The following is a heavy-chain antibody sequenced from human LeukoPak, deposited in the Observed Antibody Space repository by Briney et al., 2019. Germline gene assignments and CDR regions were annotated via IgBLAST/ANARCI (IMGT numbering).Heavy chain of an antibody. Sequence: ASVKVSCTASGYTFTSYDINWVRQATGQGLEWMGWMNPNSGNTGYAQKFQGRVTMTRNTSISTAYMELSSLRSEDTAVYYCARELGITMAGNYYYMDVWGKGTTVTVSS. J-gene: IGHJ6*03. V-gene: IGHV1-8*01. CDR1: GYTFTSYD. D-gene: IGHD3-10*01. CDR3: ARELGITMAGNYYYMDV. CDR2: MNPNSGNT.